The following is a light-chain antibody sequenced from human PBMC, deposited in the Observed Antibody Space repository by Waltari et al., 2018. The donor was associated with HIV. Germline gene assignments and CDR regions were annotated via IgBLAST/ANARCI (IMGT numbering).Light chain of an antibody. V-gene: IGLV2-8*01. CDR3: SSYAGSNKLV. J-gene: IGLJ2*01. Sequence: QSALTQPPSASGSPGQSVTISCTGTSSDVGGYNYVSWSQQHPGQAPKLMIYEVSMRPAGVPERVSGSKSGNTASRTFSGLQAEDEADYYSSSYAGSNKLVFGGGTKLTVL. CDR2: EVS. CDR1: SSDVGGYNY.